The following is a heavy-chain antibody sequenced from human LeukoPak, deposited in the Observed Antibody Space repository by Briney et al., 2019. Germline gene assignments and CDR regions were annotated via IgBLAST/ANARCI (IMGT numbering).Heavy chain of an antibody. V-gene: IGHV1-69*05. CDR3: ARSSTLYCSSTSCYIANYYYYYMDV. Sequence: SVTVSCKASGGTFSSYAISWVRQAPGQGLEWMGGIIPIFGTANYAQKFQGRVTITTDESTSTAYMELSSLRSEDTAVYYCARSSTLYCSSTSCYIANYYYYYMDVWGKGTTVTVSS. CDR1: GGTFSSYA. J-gene: IGHJ6*03. D-gene: IGHD2-2*02. CDR2: IIPIFGTA.